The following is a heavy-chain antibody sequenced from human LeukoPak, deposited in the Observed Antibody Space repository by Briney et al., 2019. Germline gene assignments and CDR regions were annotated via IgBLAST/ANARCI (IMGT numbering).Heavy chain of an antibody. Sequence: SETLSLTCTVSGGSISSYYWIWLRQPPGKGLEWIGYSNYRGSTDYNPSLKSRVTFSVDTSKNQFSLRLSSVTAADTAVYYCGRRTYYDTLTGYNYWYFDLWGRGTLVTVSS. CDR1: GGSISSYY. CDR2: SNYRGST. CDR3: GRRTYYDTLTGYNYWYFDL. J-gene: IGHJ2*01. V-gene: IGHV4-59*01. D-gene: IGHD3-9*01.